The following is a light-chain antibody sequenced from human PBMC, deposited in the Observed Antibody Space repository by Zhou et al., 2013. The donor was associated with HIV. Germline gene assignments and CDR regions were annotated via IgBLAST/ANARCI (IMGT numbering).Light chain of an antibody. CDR2: GAS. CDR1: QSVDAD. Sequence: EIGLTQSPGTLSLSPGERATLSCRASQSVDADHLAWFQQKPGQAPRLLIYGASTRATGIPARFSGSGSGTEFTLTISSLQSEDFAIYYCQQYNKGRTFGQGTKVEV. V-gene: IGKV3-15*01. J-gene: IGKJ1*01. CDR3: QQYNKGRT.